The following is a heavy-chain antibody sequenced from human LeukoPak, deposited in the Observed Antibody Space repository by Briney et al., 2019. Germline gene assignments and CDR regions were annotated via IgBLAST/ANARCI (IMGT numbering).Heavy chain of an antibody. J-gene: IGHJ6*02. V-gene: IGHV3-21*01. CDR1: GFTFSSYA. CDR2: ISSSSSYI. D-gene: IGHD4-17*01. Sequence: GGSLRLSCAASGFTFSSYAMSWVRQAPGKGLEWVSSISSSSSYIYYADSVKGRFTISRDNAKNSLYLQINSLRAEDTAVYYCARGYGDYPYYYYGMDVWGQGTTVTVSS. CDR3: ARGYGDYPYYYYGMDV.